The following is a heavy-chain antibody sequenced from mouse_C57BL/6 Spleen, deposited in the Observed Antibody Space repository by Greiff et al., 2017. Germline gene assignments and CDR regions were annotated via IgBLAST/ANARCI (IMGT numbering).Heavy chain of an antibody. CDR2: INPGSGGT. J-gene: IGHJ4*01. V-gene: IGHV1-54*01. D-gene: IGHD1-1*02. Sequence: VQRVESGAELVRPGTSVKVSCKASGYAFTNYLIEWVKQRPGQGLEWIGVINPGSGGTNYNEKFKGKATLTADKSSSTAYMQLSSLTSEDSAVYFCARQVGAMDYWGQGTSVTVSS. CDR1: GYAFTNYL. CDR3: ARQVGAMDY.